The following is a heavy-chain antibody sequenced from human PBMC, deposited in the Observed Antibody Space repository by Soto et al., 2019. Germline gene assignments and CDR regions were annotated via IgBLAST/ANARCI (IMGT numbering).Heavy chain of an antibody. J-gene: IGHJ6*01. D-gene: IGHD6-19*01. CDR1: GGSISSDSFY. V-gene: IGHV4-39*01. CDR3: ARHPAHSSGWYDDYYGMDV. Sequence: SETLSLTCTVSGGSISSDSFYWAWIRQPPGKGLEWIGIIYYSGDTYYNPSLAGRLTTSVDTSNQFSLKLSSVTAADTAVYYCARHPAHSSGWYDDYYGMDVWGQGTTVTVSS. CDR2: IYYSGDT.